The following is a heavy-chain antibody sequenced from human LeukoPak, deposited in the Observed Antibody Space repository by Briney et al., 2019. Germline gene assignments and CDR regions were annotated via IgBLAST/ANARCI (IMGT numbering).Heavy chain of an antibody. Sequence: GGSLRLSCAASGFTVSSNYMSWVRQAPGKGLEWVSVIYSGGSTYYADSVKGRFTISRDNSKNTLYLQMNSLRAEDTAVYYCARAFAVGTSYYFDYWGQGTLVTVSS. D-gene: IGHD1-1*01. J-gene: IGHJ4*02. CDR2: IYSGGST. V-gene: IGHV3-53*01. CDR3: ARAFAVGTSYYFDY. CDR1: GFTVSSNY.